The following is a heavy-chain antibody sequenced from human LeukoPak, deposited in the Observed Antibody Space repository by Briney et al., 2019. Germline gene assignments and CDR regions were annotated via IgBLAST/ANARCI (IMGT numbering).Heavy chain of an antibody. V-gene: IGHV5-51*01. D-gene: IGHD1-1*01. CDR2: INPSDTDT. CDR3: ARAWNFDY. J-gene: IGHJ4*02. Sequence: GESLKISCKGSGYSFTNYWIAWVRQMPGRGLEWMVIINPSDTDTRYSPSFQGQVTISADKSISTAYLQWSSLKASDSAMYYCARAWNFDYWGQGTLVTVSS. CDR1: GYSFTNYW.